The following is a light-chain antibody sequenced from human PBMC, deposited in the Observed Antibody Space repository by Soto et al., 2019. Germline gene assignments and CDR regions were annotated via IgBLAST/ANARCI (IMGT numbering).Light chain of an antibody. J-gene: IGKJ1*01. Sequence: DIQMTQSPSSLSASVGDRVTITCRARQSLSSYSNLYQQKPGKAPQLLIYAASSLQSGVPSRFSGSGSGTDFTLTISSLQPEDFATYYCQQSYSTPPWTFGQGTKVEIK. CDR1: QSLSSY. CDR3: QQSYSTPPWT. V-gene: IGKV1-39*01. CDR2: AAS.